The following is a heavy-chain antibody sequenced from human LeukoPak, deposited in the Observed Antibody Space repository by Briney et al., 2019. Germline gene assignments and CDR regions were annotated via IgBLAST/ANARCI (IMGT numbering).Heavy chain of an antibody. D-gene: IGHD3-3*01. V-gene: IGHV3-21*01. J-gene: IGHJ4*02. CDR1: GFTFNNYC. CDR3: ARDLTDDFWSGYHFDY. Sequence: GGSLRLSCAASGFTFNNYCMKWVRQAPGKGLEWVSSISSSSNYIYYADSVKGRFTISRDNAKNSLYLQMNSLRAEDTAVYYCARDLTDDFWSGYHFDYWGQGTLVTVSS. CDR2: ISSSSNYI.